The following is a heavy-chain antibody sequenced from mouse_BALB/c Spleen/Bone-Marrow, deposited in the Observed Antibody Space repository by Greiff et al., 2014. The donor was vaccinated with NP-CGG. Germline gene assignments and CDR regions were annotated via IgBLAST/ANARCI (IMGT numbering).Heavy chain of an antibody. CDR3: ARDRGWLLRFAY. CDR1: GFTFSSYG. Sequence: EVQLQQPGGGLVQPGGSLKLSCAASGFTFSSYGMSWVRQTPDKRLELVATINSNGGSTYYPDSVKGRFTISRDNAKNTLYLQMSSLKSEDTAMYYCARDRGWLLRFAYWGQGTLVTVSA. J-gene: IGHJ3*01. CDR2: INSNGGST. D-gene: IGHD2-3*01. V-gene: IGHV5-6-3*01.